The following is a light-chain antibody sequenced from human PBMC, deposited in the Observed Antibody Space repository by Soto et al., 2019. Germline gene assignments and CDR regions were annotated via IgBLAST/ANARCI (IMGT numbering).Light chain of an antibody. J-gene: IGKJ4*01. V-gene: IGKV1-9*01. Sequence: DIQMTQSPSPLFASVGDRVTITCRASQDIAIYLAWYQQKPGEAPKLLIYAASTLYGGVPSRFSGSGSGTDFALTITSLQAEDFATYYCQQLRMYPSTFGGGTKGDNK. CDR3: QQLRMYPST. CDR2: AAS. CDR1: QDIAIY.